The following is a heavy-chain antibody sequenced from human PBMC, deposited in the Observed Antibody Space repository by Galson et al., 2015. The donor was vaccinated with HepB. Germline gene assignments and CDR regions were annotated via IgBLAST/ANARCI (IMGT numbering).Heavy chain of an antibody. CDR1: GYTFTSYG. V-gene: IGHV1-18*04. Sequence: SVKVSCKASGYTFTSYGITWVRQAPGQGLEWMGWISTYNGNTNYAQKVQGRVTMTTDTSTSTANMELRSLRSDDTAVYYCAKTTSIVGAAGGYFDYWGQGTPVTVSS. CDR2: ISTYNGNT. D-gene: IGHD1-26*01. CDR3: AKTTSIVGAAGGYFDY. J-gene: IGHJ4*02.